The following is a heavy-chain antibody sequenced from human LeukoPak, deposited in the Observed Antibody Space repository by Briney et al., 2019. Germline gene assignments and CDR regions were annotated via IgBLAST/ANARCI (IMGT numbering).Heavy chain of an antibody. CDR3: ASHNNWRLDI. D-gene: IGHD1-1*01. Sequence: PGGSLRLSCAASGFTFSTYWMSWVRQAPGKGLEWVANIKPDGSETYYVDFVKGRFTISRDNTKNSLYLQMNSLRAEDTAVYYCASHNNWRLDIWGQGTMVTVSS. J-gene: IGHJ3*02. CDR2: IKPDGSET. V-gene: IGHV3-7*01. CDR1: GFTFSTYW.